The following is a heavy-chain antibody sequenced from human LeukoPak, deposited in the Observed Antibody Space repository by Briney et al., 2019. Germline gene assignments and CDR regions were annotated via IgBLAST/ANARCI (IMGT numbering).Heavy chain of an antibody. CDR1: GFTVSSNY. J-gene: IGHJ6*04. CDR2: LYSGGST. D-gene: IGHD3-10*02. CDR3: AELGITMIGGV. V-gene: IGHV3-66*01. Sequence: GGSLRLSCAASGFTVSSNYMSWVRQAPGKGLEWVSVLYSGGSTYYADSVKGRFTISRDNAKNSLYLQMNSLRAEDTAVYYCAELGITMIGGVWGKGTTVTISS.